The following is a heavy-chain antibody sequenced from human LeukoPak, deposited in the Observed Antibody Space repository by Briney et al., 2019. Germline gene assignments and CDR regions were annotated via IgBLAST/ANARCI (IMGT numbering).Heavy chain of an antibody. D-gene: IGHD4-11*01. CDR3: AREDKYSNYVFDS. V-gene: IGHV3-53*01. CDR2: IYSGGRT. Sequence: GGSLRLSCAASRFTVSNNFMNWVRQAPGKGLEWVSVIYSGGRTYYADSVKGRFTISRDNSKNTLYLQMNSLRGEDTAVYYCAREDKYSNYVFDSWGQGTLVTVSS. J-gene: IGHJ4*02. CDR1: RFTVSNNF.